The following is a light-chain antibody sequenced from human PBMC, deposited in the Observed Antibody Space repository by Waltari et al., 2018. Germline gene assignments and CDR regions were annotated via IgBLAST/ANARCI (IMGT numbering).Light chain of an antibody. CDR1: SSDVGGYEY. Sequence: QSALTQPASVSGSPGQSITISCTGTSSDVGGYEYVSWYQQYPGKAPKLMIYEVRNRPHGVSNRFSGSKSGNTASLTISGLQAEDEADYYCSSVTRSSTWVFGGGTKLTVL. CDR2: EVR. J-gene: IGLJ3*02. CDR3: SSVTRSSTWV. V-gene: IGLV2-14*01.